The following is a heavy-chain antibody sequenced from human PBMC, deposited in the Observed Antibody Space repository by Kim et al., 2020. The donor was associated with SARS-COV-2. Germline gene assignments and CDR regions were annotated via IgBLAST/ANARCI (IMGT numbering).Heavy chain of an antibody. Sequence: SETLSLTCGVYSGSFSGHYWSWIRQPPGKGLEWIGKIYESGSTNYNPSLKSRATISIDTSKNQFSLKLSSLTAADTGVYYCARGRAGVVPAPILGLGPHYDYFSMDVWGHGTTVTVSS. J-gene: IGHJ6*02. D-gene: IGHD2-2*02. V-gene: IGHV4-34*01. CDR2: IYESGST. CDR1: SGSFSGHY. CDR3: ARGRAGVVPAPILGLGPHYDYFSMDV.